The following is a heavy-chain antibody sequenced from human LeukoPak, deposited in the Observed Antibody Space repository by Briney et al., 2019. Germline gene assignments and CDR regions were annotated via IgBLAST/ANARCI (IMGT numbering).Heavy chain of an antibody. D-gene: IGHD3-22*01. V-gene: IGHV4-61*02. CDR1: GGSISSGSYY. CDR2: IYTSGST. Sequence: SQTLSLTCTVSGGSISSGSYYWSWIRQPAGKGLEWIGRIYTSGSTNYNPSLKSRVTISVDTSKNQFSLKVRYVTAADTAVYYCAREGDYYDRSGFRRRDLDYWGQGTLVTVSS. CDR3: AREGDYYDRSGFRRRDLDY. J-gene: IGHJ4*02.